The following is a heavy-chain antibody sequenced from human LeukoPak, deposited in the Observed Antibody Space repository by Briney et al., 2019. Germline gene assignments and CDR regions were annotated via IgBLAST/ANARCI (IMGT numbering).Heavy chain of an antibody. CDR3: AKEGDDIVVVPAAIWVDY. CDR2: ISGSGGST. V-gene: IGHV3-23*01. D-gene: IGHD2-2*01. J-gene: IGHJ4*02. Sequence: GGSLRLSCAASGFTFSSYAMSWVRQAPGKGLEWVSAISGSGGSTYYADSVKGRFTISRDNSKNTLYLQMNSLRAEDTAVYYCAKEGDDIVVVPAAIWVDYWGQGTLVTVSS. CDR1: GFTFSSYA.